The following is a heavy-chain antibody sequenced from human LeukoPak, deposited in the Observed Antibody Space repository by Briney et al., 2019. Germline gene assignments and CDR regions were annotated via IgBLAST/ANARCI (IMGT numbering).Heavy chain of an antibody. J-gene: IGHJ4*02. CDR3: ARGRIAVAVIDY. Sequence: KSSETLSLTCAVSGGSISSSDWWSWVRQPPGKGLEWIGEIYHSGSTNYNPSLKSRVTISVDTSKNQFSLKLSSVTAADTAVYYCARGRIAVAVIDYWGQGTLVTVSS. V-gene: IGHV4-4*02. CDR2: IYHSGST. CDR1: GGSISSSDW. D-gene: IGHD6-19*01.